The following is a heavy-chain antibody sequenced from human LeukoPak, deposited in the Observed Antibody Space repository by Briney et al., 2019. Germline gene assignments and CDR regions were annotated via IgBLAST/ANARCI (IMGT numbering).Heavy chain of an antibody. CDR1: GFTFSNYA. J-gene: IGHJ3*02. CDR2: MNPV. V-gene: IGHV3-23*01. CDR3: AKDSFSQKGIFDAPDI. D-gene: IGHD2/OR15-2a*01. Sequence: PGGSLRLSCTASGFTFSNYAMTWVRQAPGKGLEWVSSMNPVYYADSVKGRFTISRDDSKNTLFLQMNSLRAEDTAIYYCAKDSFSQKGIFDAPDIWGQGTMVTVYS.